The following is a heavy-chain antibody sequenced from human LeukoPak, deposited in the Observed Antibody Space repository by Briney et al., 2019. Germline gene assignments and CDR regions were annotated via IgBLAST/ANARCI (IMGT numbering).Heavy chain of an antibody. CDR2: LSSSSNTI. CDR3: ARDGGVLWFGELEFDP. Sequence: PGGSLRLSCAASVLTFSSYSLNWVRQAPGKGLEWGSYLSSSSNTIYYADSVKGRFTISRDNAKNSLYLQMNSLRAEDTAGYYCARDGGVLWFGELEFDPWGQGTLVTVSS. D-gene: IGHD3-10*01. CDR1: VLTFSSYS. J-gene: IGHJ5*02. V-gene: IGHV3-48*04.